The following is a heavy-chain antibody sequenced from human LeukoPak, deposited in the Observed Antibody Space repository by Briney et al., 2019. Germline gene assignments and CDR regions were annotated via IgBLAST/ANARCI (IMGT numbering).Heavy chain of an antibody. J-gene: IGHJ4*02. D-gene: IGHD3-10*01. CDR2: INPSGGST. CDR1: GYTFTSYY. Sequence: ASVKVSCKASGYTFTSYYMHWVRQAPGQGLEWMGIINPSGGSTSYAQKFQGRVTMTRDTSTSTVYMELSSLRSEDTAVYYCARLRVWFGELPKEGYYFDYWGQGTLVTVSS. CDR3: ARLRVWFGELPKEGYYFDY. V-gene: IGHV1-46*01.